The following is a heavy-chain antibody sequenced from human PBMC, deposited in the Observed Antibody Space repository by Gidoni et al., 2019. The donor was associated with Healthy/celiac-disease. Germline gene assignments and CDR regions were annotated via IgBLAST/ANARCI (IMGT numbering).Heavy chain of an antibody. V-gene: IGHV3-33*01. CDR1: GFTFISYG. CDR3: ARDTTPLLWFGELNYYYGMDV. D-gene: IGHD3-10*01. J-gene: IGHJ6*02. CDR2: IWYDGSNK. Sequence: QVQLVESGGGVVQPGRSLRLSCAASGFTFISYGMHWVRQAPGKGLEWAAVIWYDGSNKYYADSVKGRFTISRDNSKNTLYLQMNSLRAEDTAVYYCARDTTPLLWFGELNYYYGMDVWGQGTTVTVSS.